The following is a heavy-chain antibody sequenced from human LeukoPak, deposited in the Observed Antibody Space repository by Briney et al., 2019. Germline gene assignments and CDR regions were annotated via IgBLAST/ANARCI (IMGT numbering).Heavy chain of an antibody. J-gene: IGHJ4*02. V-gene: IGHV4-59*01. D-gene: IGHD3-10*01. CDR2: IYYSGST. CDR1: GGSISSYY. CDR3: ATTYYYGSGTYSLVY. Sequence: PSETLSLTCTVSGGSISSYYWSWIRQPPEKGLEWIGYIYYSGSTKYNPSLKSRVTISEDTSKNQFSLKLSSVTAADTAVYYCATTYYYGSGTYSLVYWGQGTLVTVSS.